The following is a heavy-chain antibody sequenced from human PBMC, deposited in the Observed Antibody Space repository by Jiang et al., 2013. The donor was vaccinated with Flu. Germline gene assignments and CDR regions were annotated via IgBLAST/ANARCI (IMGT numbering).Heavy chain of an antibody. Sequence: LRLSCEASGFDFSDHFMAWLRQTPGRGLDWVAYISGSGSDTFYADSVRGRFTISRDNSRNSLLLQMTNMRAEDTALYFCARDLYNNYYFDYWGPGNPRRRLL. CDR2: ISGSGSDT. V-gene: IGHV3-11*05. CDR1: GFDFSDHF. D-gene: IGHD5-24*01. J-gene: IGHJ4*02. CDR3: ARDLYNNYYFDY.